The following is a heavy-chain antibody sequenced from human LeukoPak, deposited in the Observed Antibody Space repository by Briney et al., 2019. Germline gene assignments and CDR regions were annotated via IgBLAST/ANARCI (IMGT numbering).Heavy chain of an antibody. Sequence: PGGSLRLSCAASGFTFSSYWMTWVRQAPGKRLEYVVNIKEDGSEKYYVDSVKGRFTISRDNTKNSLYLQMSSLRGDDTAVYYCVRDCGFHTFDYWGQGTLVTVSS. CDR1: GFTFSSYW. V-gene: IGHV3-7*05. CDR3: VRDCGFHTFDY. CDR2: IKEDGSEK. J-gene: IGHJ4*02. D-gene: IGHD2-21*01.